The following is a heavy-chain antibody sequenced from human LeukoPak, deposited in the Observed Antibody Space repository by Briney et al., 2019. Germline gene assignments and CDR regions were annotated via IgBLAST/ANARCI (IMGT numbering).Heavy chain of an antibody. D-gene: IGHD4-11*01. CDR3: AKSQFSNYVRWFDP. CDR1: GFTFSDYY. J-gene: IGHJ5*02. CDR2: ISSSGSTI. Sequence: PGGSLRLSCAASGFTFSDYYMSWIRQAPGKGLEWVSYISSSGSTIYYADSVKGRFTISRDNAKNSLYLQMNSLRAEDTAVYYCAKSQFSNYVRWFDPWGQGTLVTVSS. V-gene: IGHV3-11*01.